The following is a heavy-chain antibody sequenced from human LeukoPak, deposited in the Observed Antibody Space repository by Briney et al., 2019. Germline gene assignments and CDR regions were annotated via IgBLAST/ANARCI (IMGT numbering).Heavy chain of an antibody. V-gene: IGHV3-21*01. D-gene: IGHD2-2*01. Sequence: GGSLRLSCAASGFTIGTSAMNWVRQVPGKGLEWVSSINSASSHIYYADSVKGRFTISRDNAKNSLYLQMNSLRAEDTAVYYCAREEIVVVPAAYYYHMDVWGKGTTVTVSS. CDR1: GFTIGTSA. CDR2: INSASSHI. J-gene: IGHJ6*03. CDR3: AREEIVVVPAAYYYHMDV.